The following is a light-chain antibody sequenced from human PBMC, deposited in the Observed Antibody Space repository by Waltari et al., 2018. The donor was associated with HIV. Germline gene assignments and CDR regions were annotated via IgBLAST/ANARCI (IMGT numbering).Light chain of an antibody. CDR1: SSDVGGYNY. V-gene: IGLV2-8*01. Sequence: QSALTQPPSASGSPGQSVTLSCTGTSSDVGGYNYVSWYQQHPGKAPKHMIYEVSKRPPGVPDRFSGSKSGHPASLTVSGLPAEDEADYYCSSYAGSNNLLFGGGTKLTVL. J-gene: IGLJ2*01. CDR3: SSYAGSNNLL. CDR2: EVS.